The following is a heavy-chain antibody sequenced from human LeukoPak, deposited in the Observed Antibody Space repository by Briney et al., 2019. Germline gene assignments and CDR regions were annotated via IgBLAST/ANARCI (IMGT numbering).Heavy chain of an antibody. D-gene: IGHD3-10*01. J-gene: IGHJ2*01. V-gene: IGHV1-58*02. CDR3: AAYRSVLLDWYFDL. CDR1: GFTFTSSA. Sequence: ASVKVSCKASGFTFTSSAMQWVRQARGQRLEWIGWIVVGSGNTNYAQKFQERVTITRDMSTSTAYMELSSLRSEDTAVYYCAAYRSVLLDWYFDLWGRGTLVTVSP. CDR2: IVVGSGNT.